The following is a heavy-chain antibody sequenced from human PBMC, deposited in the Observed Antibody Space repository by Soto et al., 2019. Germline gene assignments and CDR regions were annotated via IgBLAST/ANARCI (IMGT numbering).Heavy chain of an antibody. J-gene: IGHJ4*02. V-gene: IGHV3-23*01. CDR1: GFTFSGYA. CDR3: AKGFRRAGYYFDY. Sequence: GGSLRLSCAASGFTFSGYAMSWVRQAPGKGLEWVSAISGSGGSTYYADSVKGRFTISRDNSKNTLYLQMNSLRAEDTAVYYCAKGFRRAGYYFDYWGQGTLVTVSS. CDR2: ISGSGGST. D-gene: IGHD2-21*01.